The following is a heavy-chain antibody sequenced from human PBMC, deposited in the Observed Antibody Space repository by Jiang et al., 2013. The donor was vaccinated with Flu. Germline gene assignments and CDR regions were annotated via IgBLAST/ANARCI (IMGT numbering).Heavy chain of an antibody. V-gene: IGHV3-33*05. Sequence: GVVQPGRSLRLSCAASGFTFSSYGMHWVRQAPGKGLEWVAVISYDGSNKYYADSVKGRFTISRDNSKNTLYLQMNSLRAEDTAVYYCARRDDYGDYGPAGGSDYWGQGTLVTVSS. D-gene: IGHD4-17*01. CDR3: ARRDDYGDYGPAGGSDY. J-gene: IGHJ4*02. CDR2: ISYDGSNK. CDR1: GFTFSSYG.